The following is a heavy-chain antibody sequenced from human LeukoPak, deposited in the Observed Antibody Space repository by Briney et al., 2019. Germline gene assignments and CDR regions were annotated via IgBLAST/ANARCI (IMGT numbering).Heavy chain of an antibody. D-gene: IGHD6-19*01. V-gene: IGHV4-59*01. CDR2: ISGSGST. J-gene: IGHJ6*03. CDR1: GASISTYY. CDR3: ARVPGSGWYYYYMDV. Sequence: SSETLSLTCTVSGASISTYYWSWIRQPPGKGLEWRGYISGSGSTKYNPSLKSRVTISVDTSTSQCSLRLTSVTAADTAVYYCARVPGSGWYYYYMDVWGKGTTVTVSS.